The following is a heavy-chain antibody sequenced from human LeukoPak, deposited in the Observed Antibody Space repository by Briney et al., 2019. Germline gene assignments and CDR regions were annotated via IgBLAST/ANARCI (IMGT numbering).Heavy chain of an antibody. CDR2: IYYSGST. V-gene: IGHV4-39*02. CDR1: GGSIRSGSHY. D-gene: IGHD3-22*01. Sequence: PSETLSLTCTVSGGSIRSGSHYWAWIRQPPGKGLEWIGSIYYSGSTYYNPSLENRVTISIDTSKNHFPLKLSSLSAADTSVYYCAKRDDSGGNLVDLWGQGTLVTVSS. CDR3: AKRDDSGGNLVDL. J-gene: IGHJ4*02.